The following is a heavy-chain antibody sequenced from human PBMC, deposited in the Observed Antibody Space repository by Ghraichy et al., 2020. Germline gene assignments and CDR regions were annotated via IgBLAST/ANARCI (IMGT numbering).Heavy chain of an antibody. V-gene: IGHV4-34*01. Sequence: SETLSLTCAVYGGSFSGYYWSWIRQPPGKGLEWIGEINHSGSTNYNPSLKSRVTISVDTSKNQFSLKLSSVTAADTAVYYCARYLPAVQIGVLYYYYYGMDVWGQGTTVTVSS. CDR1: GGSFSGYY. D-gene: IGHD2-2*01. CDR2: INHSGST. CDR3: ARYLPAVQIGVLYYYYYGMDV. J-gene: IGHJ6*02.